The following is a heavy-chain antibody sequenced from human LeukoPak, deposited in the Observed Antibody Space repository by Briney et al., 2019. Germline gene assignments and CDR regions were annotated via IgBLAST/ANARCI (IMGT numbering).Heavy chain of an antibody. J-gene: IGHJ4*02. CDR2: IRYDGSNK. Sequence: GGSLRLSCAASGFTFSSYGMHWVRQAPGKGLEWVAFIRYDGSNKYYADSVTGRFTVSRDNSKNTVDLQMNNLRVDDTAIYYCAKDHANTPVVTNWGQGILVSVSS. CDR1: GFTFSSYG. D-gene: IGHD2-21*02. V-gene: IGHV3-30*02. CDR3: AKDHANTPVVTN.